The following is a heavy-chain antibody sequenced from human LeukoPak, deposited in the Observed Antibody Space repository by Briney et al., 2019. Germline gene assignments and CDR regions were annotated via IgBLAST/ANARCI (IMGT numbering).Heavy chain of an antibody. J-gene: IGHJ3*02. Sequence: LSGGSLRLSCAASGFSFDDYAMHWVRQGPGKGLEWVAVISYNGNNKYYADSVKGRFTMSRDNSKNTLSLQMNSLRTEDTAVYYCAKEGDCTSGVCLDIWGQGTMVTVSS. V-gene: IGHV3-30-3*01. CDR2: ISYNGNNK. D-gene: IGHD2-8*01. CDR1: GFSFDDYA. CDR3: AKEGDCTSGVCLDI.